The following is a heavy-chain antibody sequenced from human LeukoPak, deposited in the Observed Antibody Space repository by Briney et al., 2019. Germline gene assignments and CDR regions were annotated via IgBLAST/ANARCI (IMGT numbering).Heavy chain of an antibody. V-gene: IGHV4-39*01. CDR3: ARVGDRYYDFWSGYSLRGYYYYGMDV. CDR2: IYYSGST. Sequence: SETLSLTCTVSGGSISSSSYYWGWIRQPPGKGLEWIGSIYYSGSTYYNPSLKSRVTISVDTSKNQFSLKLRSVTAADTAVYYCARVGDRYYDFWSGYSLRGYYYYGMDVWGQGTTVTVSS. CDR1: GGSISSSSYY. D-gene: IGHD3-3*01. J-gene: IGHJ6*02.